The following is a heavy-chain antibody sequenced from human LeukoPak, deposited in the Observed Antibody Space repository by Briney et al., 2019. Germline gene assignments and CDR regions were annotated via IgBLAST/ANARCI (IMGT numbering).Heavy chain of an antibody. Sequence: GGSLRLSCAASGFAFSSYALHWVRQAPGQGLQWVASVSYDGNNKYYADSVRGRFTISRDSAKNTLYLQMNSLSTEDTAMYYCARSIVVVTYLAYWGQGTLVTVPS. CDR1: GFAFSSYA. CDR2: VSYDGNNK. V-gene: IGHV3-30-3*01. J-gene: IGHJ4*02. D-gene: IGHD2-21*02. CDR3: ARSIVVVTYLAY.